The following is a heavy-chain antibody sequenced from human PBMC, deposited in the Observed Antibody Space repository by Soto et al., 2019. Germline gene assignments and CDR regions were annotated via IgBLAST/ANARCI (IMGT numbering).Heavy chain of an antibody. D-gene: IGHD4-4*01. J-gene: IGHJ4*02. V-gene: IGHV3-33*01. CDR2: IWYDGSNK. Sequence: QVQLVESGGGVVQPGRSLRLSCAASGFTFSSYGMHWVRQAPGKGLEWVAVIWYDGSNKYYADSVKGRFTISRDNSKNTLYLQVNSLRAEDTAVYYCARDSSSTVTTHFDYWGQGTLVTVSS. CDR3: ARDSSSTVTTHFDY. CDR1: GFTFSSYG.